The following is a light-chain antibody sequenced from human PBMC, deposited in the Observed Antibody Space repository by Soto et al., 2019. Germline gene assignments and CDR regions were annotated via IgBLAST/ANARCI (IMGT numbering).Light chain of an antibody. CDR3: QQYYSYPQS. J-gene: IGKJ4*01. CDR1: QGISSY. V-gene: IGKV1-8*01. CDR2: AAS. Sequence: AIRMTQSPSSFSASTGDRVTITCRASQGISSYLAWYQQKPGKAPKLLIYAASTLQSGVPSRFSGSGSGTDFTLTISCLQSEDFAIYYCQQYYSYPQSFGGGTRVDIK.